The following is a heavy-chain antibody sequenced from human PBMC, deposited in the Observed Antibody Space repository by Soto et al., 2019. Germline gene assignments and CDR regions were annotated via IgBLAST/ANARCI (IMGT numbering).Heavy chain of an antibody. CDR3: ARTLGSAAGWSFDV. D-gene: IGHD3-16*01. Sequence: PSETLSLTCTVSGGSMSDYFWTLIRLPAGKPLEWIGRKPISGSTDYNPSLKGRASMSVDTSKNQFSLLLISVTVADTALYYCARTLGSAAGWSFDVWGQGILVTVSS. V-gene: IGHV4-4*07. J-gene: IGHJ4*02. CDR2: KPISGST. CDR1: GGSMSDYF.